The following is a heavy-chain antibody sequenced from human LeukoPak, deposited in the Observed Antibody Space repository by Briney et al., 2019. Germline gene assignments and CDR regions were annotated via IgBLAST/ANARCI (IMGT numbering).Heavy chain of an antibody. CDR3: AKDQSGLWFGEFRFDY. CDR1: GFTFSSYA. Sequence: PGGSLRLSCAASGFTFSSYAMSWVRQAPGKGLEWVSAISGSGGSTYYADSVKGRFTISRDNSKNTLYLQMNSLRAEDTAVYYCAKDQSGLWFGEFRFDYWGRGTLVTVSS. CDR2: ISGSGGST. D-gene: IGHD3-10*01. J-gene: IGHJ4*02. V-gene: IGHV3-23*01.